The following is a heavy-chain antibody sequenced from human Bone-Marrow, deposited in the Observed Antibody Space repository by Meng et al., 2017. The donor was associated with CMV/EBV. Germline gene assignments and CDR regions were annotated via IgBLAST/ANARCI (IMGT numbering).Heavy chain of an antibody. Sequence: GESLKISCAASGFTFSSYAMHWVRQAPGKGLEWVAVISYDGSNKYYADSVKGRFTISRDNSKNTLYLQMNSLRAEDTAVYYCARRLHYFDYWGPGMLVTGSS. CDR1: GFTFSSYA. CDR3: ARRLHYFDY. D-gene: IGHD4-11*01. J-gene: IGHJ4*02. V-gene: IGHV3-30-3*01. CDR2: ISYDGSNK.